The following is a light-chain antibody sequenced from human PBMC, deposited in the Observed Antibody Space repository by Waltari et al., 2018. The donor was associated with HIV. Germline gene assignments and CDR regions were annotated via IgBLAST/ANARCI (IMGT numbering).Light chain of an antibody. J-gene: IGLJ2*01. V-gene: IGLV3-21*04. CDR2: DDS. Sequence: SYVLTQPPSVSVAPGETATISCGGNDLGSKSVHWYQQSPGQAPLLVIYDDSDRPSWIPERFSASKFGNTATLTISRVEAGDEADYYCQVWDSSSDQGVFGGGTKLTVL. CDR3: QVWDSSSDQGV. CDR1: DLGSKS.